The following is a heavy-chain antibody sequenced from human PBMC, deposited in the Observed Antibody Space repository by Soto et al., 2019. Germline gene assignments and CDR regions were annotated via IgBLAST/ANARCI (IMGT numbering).Heavy chain of an antibody. J-gene: IGHJ6*02. D-gene: IGHD3-10*01. CDR2: ISSSSSTI. CDR1: GLTFSSYS. V-gene: IGHV3-48*01. CDR3: AFGEEIRHFFYGIDF. Sequence: EVQLVESGGGLVQRGGSLRLSCAASGLTFSSYSMNWVRQAPGKGMEWVSYISSSSSTIYYADSVKGRLTISRDNAKNSLYLQMNPLIARDTAWYYCAFGEEIRHFFYGIDFWGQGTTVTVSS.